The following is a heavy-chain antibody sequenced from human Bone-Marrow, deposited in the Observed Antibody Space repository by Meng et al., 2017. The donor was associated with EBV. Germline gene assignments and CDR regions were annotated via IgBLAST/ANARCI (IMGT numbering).Heavy chain of an antibody. V-gene: IGHV4-34*01. CDR2: INHSGST. CDR1: GGSFSGYY. D-gene: IGHD6-6*01. Sequence: QVQIQQWGAGLLKPSETLSLTCAVYGGSFSGYYWSWIRQPPGKGLEWIGEINHSGSTNYNPSLKSRVTISVDTSKNQFSLKLSSVTAADTAVYYCAREVYNWFDPWGQGTLVTVSS. J-gene: IGHJ5*02. CDR3: AREVYNWFDP.